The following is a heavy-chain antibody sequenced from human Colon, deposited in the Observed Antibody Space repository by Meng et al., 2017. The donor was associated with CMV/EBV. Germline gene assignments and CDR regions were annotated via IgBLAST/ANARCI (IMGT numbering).Heavy chain of an antibody. CDR3: AKSVITFGGVIQSFDY. V-gene: IGHV3-23*01. Sequence: GESLKISCAASGFTFSSYAMSWVRQAPGEGLEWVSAISGSGGSTYYADSVKGRFTISSDNSKTTLYLQMNSLRAEDTAVYYCAKSVITFGGVIQSFDYWGQGTLVTVSS. CDR2: ISGSGGST. D-gene: IGHD3-16*02. CDR1: GFTFSSYA. J-gene: IGHJ4*02.